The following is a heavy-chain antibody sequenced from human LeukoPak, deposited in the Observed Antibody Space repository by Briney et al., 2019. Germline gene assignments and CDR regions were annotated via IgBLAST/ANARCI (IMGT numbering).Heavy chain of an antibody. CDR1: GFTFTTYA. V-gene: IGHV3-23*01. Sequence: ESGGSLRLSCAASGFTFTTYAMSWVRQAPGKGLEWVSTIANSGGSTYYADSVKGRFTISRDNSKNTLYLQVNSLRAEDTAVYYCARSFCELCSFDYWGQGTLVTVSS. J-gene: IGHJ4*02. CDR2: IANSGGST. CDR3: ARSFCELCSFDY. D-gene: IGHD3-16*01.